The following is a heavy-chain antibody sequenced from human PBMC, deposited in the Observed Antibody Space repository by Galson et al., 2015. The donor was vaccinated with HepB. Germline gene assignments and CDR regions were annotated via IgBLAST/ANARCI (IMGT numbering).Heavy chain of an antibody. Sequence: SVKVSCKASGYTFTSYGISWVRQAPGQGLEWMGWISAYNGNTNYAQKLQGRVTMTTDTSTSTAYMELRSLRSDDTAVYYCARDPDSSGYYLRAVDAFDIWGQGTMVTVSS. V-gene: IGHV1-18*04. CDR3: ARDPDSSGYYLRAVDAFDI. CDR1: GYTFTSYG. D-gene: IGHD3-22*01. J-gene: IGHJ3*02. CDR2: ISAYNGNT.